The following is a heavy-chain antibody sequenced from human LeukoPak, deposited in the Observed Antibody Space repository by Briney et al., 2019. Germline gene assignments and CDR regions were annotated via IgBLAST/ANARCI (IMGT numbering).Heavy chain of an antibody. CDR1: GVSISSSSYY. CDR3: ARQGADSSGYYYLSYFDY. Sequence: SETLSLTCTVSGVSISSSSYYWGWIRQPPGKGLEWIGSIYYSGSTYYNPSLKSRVTISVDTSKYQFSLKLSSVTAADTAVYYCARQGADSSGYYYLSYFDYWGQGTLVTVSS. J-gene: IGHJ4*02. D-gene: IGHD3-22*01. V-gene: IGHV4-39*01. CDR2: IYYSGST.